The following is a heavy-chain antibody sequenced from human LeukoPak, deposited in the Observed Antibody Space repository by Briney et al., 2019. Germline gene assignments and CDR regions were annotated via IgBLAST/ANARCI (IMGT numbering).Heavy chain of an antibody. Sequence: GGSLRLSCAASGFTVSSKYMSWVRQAPGKGLEWVAVISYDGSNKCYADSVKGRFTISRDNSKNTLYLQMNSLRAEDTAVYYCARLTRVVGFDYWGQGTLVTVSS. V-gene: IGHV3-30-3*01. CDR3: ARLTRVVGFDY. D-gene: IGHD1-26*01. CDR1: GFTVSSKY. J-gene: IGHJ4*02. CDR2: ISYDGSNK.